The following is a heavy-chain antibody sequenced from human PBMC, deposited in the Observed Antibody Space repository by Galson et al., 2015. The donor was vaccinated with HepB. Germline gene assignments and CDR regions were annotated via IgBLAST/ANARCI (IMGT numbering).Heavy chain of an antibody. D-gene: IGHD3-10*01. CDR2: INPNSGGT. J-gene: IGHJ2*01. Sequence: SVKVSCKASGYTFTGYYMHWVRQAPGQGLEWMGRINPNSGGTNYAQKFQGRVTMTRDTSISTAYMELTRLRSDDTAVYYCARDRGSGSSPRRYFDLWGRGTLVTVSS. V-gene: IGHV1-2*06. CDR3: ARDRGSGSSPRRYFDL. CDR1: GYTFTGYY.